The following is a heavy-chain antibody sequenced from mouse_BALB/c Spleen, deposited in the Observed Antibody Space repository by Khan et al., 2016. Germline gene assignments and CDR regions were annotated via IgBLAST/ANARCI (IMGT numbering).Heavy chain of an antibody. CDR1: GFDFSRYW. Sequence: EVKLLESGGGLVQPGGSLKLSCAASGFDFSRYWMSWGRQAPGKGREWIGEINTDSSTINYTPSLKDKFIISRDNAKNTLYLQMSKLRSDDTALYYCTRVSPCFACWGQGTLVTVSA. CDR2: INTDSSTI. V-gene: IGHV4-1*02. J-gene: IGHJ3*01. D-gene: IGHD2-2*01. CDR3: TRVSPCFAC.